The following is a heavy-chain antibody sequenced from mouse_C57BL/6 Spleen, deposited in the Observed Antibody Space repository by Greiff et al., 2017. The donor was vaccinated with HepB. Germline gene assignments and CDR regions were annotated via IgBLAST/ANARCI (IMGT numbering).Heavy chain of an antibody. CDR3: AREADGYSLYFDY. CDR2: IYPGDGDT. CDR1: GYAFSSYW. V-gene: IGHV1-80*01. J-gene: IGHJ2*01. D-gene: IGHD2-3*01. Sequence: VKLLESGAELVKPGASVKISCKASGYAFSSYWMNWVKQRPGKGLEWIGQIYPGDGDTNYNGKFKGKATLTADKSSSTAYMQLSSLTSEDSAVYFCAREADGYSLYFDYWGQGTTLTVSS.